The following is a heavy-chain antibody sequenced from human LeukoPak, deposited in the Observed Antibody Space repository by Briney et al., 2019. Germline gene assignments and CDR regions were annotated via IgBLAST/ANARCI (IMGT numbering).Heavy chain of an antibody. V-gene: IGHV1-18*01. J-gene: IGHJ5*02. Sequence: ASGKVSCKASGYTFTSYGISWVRQAPGQGLEWMGLISAYNGNTNYAQKLQGRVTMTTDTSKSTAYMELRSLRSDDTAVYYCARDLAPYGSGTHNWFDPWGQGTLVTVSS. CDR3: ARDLAPYGSGTHNWFDP. CDR1: GYTFTSYG. D-gene: IGHD3-10*01. CDR2: ISAYNGNT.